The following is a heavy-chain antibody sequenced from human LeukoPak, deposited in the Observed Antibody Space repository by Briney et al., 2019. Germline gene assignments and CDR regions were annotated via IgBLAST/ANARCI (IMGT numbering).Heavy chain of an antibody. Sequence: GGSLRLSCAASGFTFSSYAMSRVRQAPGKGLEWVSAISGSGGSTYYADSVRGRFTISRDNSKNTLYLQMNSLRAEDTAVYYCAKDFSPGRITMIVVVISPLDYWGQGTLVTVSS. V-gene: IGHV3-23*01. CDR3: AKDFSPGRITMIVVVISPLDY. CDR2: ISGSGGST. J-gene: IGHJ4*02. CDR1: GFTFSSYA. D-gene: IGHD3-22*01.